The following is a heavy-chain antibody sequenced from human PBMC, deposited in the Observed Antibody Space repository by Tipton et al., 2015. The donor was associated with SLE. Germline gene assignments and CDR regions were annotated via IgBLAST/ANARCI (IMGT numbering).Heavy chain of an antibody. J-gene: IGHJ4*02. CDR2: IKHSGSP. CDR3: ARGGEQWLFDY. Sequence: TLSLTCTVSGGSISSSSYYWSWIRQPPGKGLVWIGEIKHSGSPNYNPSLKSRVTISVDTSKNQFSLKLSSVTAADTAVYYCARGGEQWLFDYWVQGTLVTVSS. D-gene: IGHD6-19*01. V-gene: IGHV4-39*07. CDR1: GGSISSSSYY.